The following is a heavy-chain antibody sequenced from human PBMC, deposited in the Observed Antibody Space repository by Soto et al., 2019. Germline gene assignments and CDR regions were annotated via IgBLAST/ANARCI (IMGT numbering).Heavy chain of an antibody. J-gene: IGHJ6*02. CDR2: INPNSGGT. D-gene: IGHD3-22*01. CDR3: ARGIGSTYYYDSSGYYVYYYYGMDV. Sequence: ASVKVSCKASGYTFTGYYMHCVRQAPGQGLEWMGWINPNSGGTNYAQKFQGRVTMTRDTSISTAYMELSRLRSDDTAVYYCARGIGSTYYYDSSGYYVYYYYGMDVWGQGTTVTVSS. V-gene: IGHV1-2*02. CDR1: GYTFTGYY.